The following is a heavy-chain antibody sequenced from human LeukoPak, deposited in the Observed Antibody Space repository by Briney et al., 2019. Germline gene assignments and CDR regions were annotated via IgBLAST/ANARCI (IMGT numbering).Heavy chain of an antibody. CDR3: VRNVTALTRQSNSDWIDP. CDR1: GFSISSGSY. J-gene: IGHJ5*02. V-gene: IGHV4-38-2*02. CDR2: IYHSGST. Sequence: SETLSLTCTVSGFSISSGSYWGWIRQSPGKALEWIGSIYHSGSTFYNPSLRSRVTMSVDTSKNEFSLELTSVTAADTAVYYCVRNVTALTRQSNSDWIDPWGQGTLVIVSS. D-gene: IGHD4-17*01.